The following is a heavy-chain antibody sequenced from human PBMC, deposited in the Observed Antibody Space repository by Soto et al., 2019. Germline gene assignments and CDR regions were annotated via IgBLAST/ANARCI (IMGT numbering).Heavy chain of an antibody. V-gene: IGHV3-23*01. D-gene: IGHD3-22*01. Sequence: GGSLRLSCAASGFTFSSYAMSWVRQAPGKGLEWVSAISGSGGSTYYADSVKGRFTISRDNSKNTLYLQMNSLRAEDTAVYYCAKAPRPNYYYDSSGYRAEYFQHWGQGTLVTVSS. J-gene: IGHJ1*01. CDR3: AKAPRPNYYYDSSGYRAEYFQH. CDR2: ISGSGGST. CDR1: GFTFSSYA.